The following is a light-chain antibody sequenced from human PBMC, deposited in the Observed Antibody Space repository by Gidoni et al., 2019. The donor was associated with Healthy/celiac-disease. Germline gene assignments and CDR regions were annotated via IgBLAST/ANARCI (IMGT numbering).Light chain of an antibody. Sequence: EIVLTQSPATLSLYPGERATVACRASQSVSSYLTWYQQKPGQAPRLLIYDASNRATGIPARFSGSGSGTDFTLTISSLEPEDFAVYYCQQRSNWPPWTFGQGTKVEIK. CDR1: QSVSSY. J-gene: IGKJ1*01. CDR3: QQRSNWPPWT. CDR2: DAS. V-gene: IGKV3-11*01.